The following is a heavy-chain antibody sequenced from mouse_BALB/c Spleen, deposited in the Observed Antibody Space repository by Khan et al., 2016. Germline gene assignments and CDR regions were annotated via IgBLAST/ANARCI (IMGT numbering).Heavy chain of an antibody. Sequence: EVQLQESGPSLVKPSQTLSLTCSVTGDSITSGYWNWIRKFPGNKLVYMGYISYSDSTYYNPSLKSRISITRDTSKNHYYLQLNSVTTEDTATYYCARFHGNYRGYFDVWGAGTTVTVSS. D-gene: IGHD2-1*01. CDR1: GDSITSGY. CDR2: ISYSDST. V-gene: IGHV3-8*02. CDR3: ARFHGNYRGYFDV. J-gene: IGHJ1*01.